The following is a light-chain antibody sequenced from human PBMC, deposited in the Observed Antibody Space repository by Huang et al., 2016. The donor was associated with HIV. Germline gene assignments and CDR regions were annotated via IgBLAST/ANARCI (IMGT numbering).Light chain of an antibody. V-gene: IGKV2-30*02. Sequence: DVVLTQSPLSLPVTLGQPASISCKSSHSLLHSDGNTYLNWFLQRPGQVPRRLIYKVSNRDFGVPARFSGSGSGADFTLTISRVEADDIGVYYCMQGTHWPQTFGQGTKVEVK. J-gene: IGKJ1*01. CDR1: HSLLHSDGNTY. CDR2: KVS. CDR3: MQGTHWPQT.